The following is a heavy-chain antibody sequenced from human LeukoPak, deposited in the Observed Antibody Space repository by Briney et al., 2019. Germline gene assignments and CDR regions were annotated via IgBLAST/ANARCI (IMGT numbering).Heavy chain of an antibody. CDR3: ARESLLWFGESPTPFDY. J-gene: IGHJ4*02. CDR1: GFTFSSYS. CDR2: VSSSSYI. V-gene: IGHV3-21*01. D-gene: IGHD3-10*01. Sequence: GGSLRLSCAASGFTFSSYSMNWVRQAPGKGLEWVSSVSSSSYIYYADSVKGRFTISRDNAKNSLYLQMNSLRAEDTAVYYCARESLLWFGESPTPFDYWGQGTLVTVSS.